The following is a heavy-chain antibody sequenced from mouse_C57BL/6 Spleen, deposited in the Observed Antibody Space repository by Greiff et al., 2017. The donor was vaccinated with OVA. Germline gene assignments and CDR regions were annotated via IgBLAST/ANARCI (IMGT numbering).Heavy chain of an antibody. CDR1: GYTFTSYD. CDR3: AGRTGRGYFDY. V-gene: IGHV1-85*01. D-gene: IGHD4-1*01. J-gene: IGHJ2*01. Sequence: VKLMESGPELVKPGASVKLSCKASGYTFTSYDINWVKQRPGQGLEWIGWIYPRDGSTKYNEKFKGKATLTVDTSSRTAYMELHSLTSEDSAVYFCAGRTGRGYFDYWGQGTTLTVSS. CDR2: IYPRDGST.